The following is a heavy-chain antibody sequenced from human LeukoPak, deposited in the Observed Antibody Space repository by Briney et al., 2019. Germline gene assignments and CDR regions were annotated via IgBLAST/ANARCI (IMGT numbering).Heavy chain of an antibody. CDR2: IYTSGST. J-gene: IGHJ6*03. Sequence: SETLSLTCTVSGGSISSGSYYWSWIRQPAGKGLEWIGRIYTSGSTNYNPSLKSRVTISVDTSKNQFSLKLSSVTAADTAVYYCARRRVVSHYMDVWGKGTTVTVSS. CDR3: ARRRVVSHYMDV. CDR1: GGSISSGSYY. D-gene: IGHD6-6*01. V-gene: IGHV4-61*02.